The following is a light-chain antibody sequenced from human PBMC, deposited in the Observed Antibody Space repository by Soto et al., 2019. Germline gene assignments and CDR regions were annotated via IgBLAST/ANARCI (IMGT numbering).Light chain of an antibody. CDR2: AAS. CDR1: QSISSY. V-gene: IGKV1-39*01. Sequence: DIQMTQSPSSLSASVGDRVTITCRASQSISSYLNWYQQKPGKAPKLLIYAASSLQSGVPSRFSGSRSVTDFTLTISSLQTEDFATYYCQQSYSTPPMYTFGQGTKLEIK. CDR3: QQSYSTPPMYT. J-gene: IGKJ2*01.